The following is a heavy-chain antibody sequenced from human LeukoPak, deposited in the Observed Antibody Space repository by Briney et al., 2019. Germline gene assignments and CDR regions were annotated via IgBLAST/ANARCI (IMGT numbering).Heavy chain of an antibody. CDR2: INPNSGGT. D-gene: IGHD3-10*01. V-gene: IGHV1-2*02. J-gene: IGHJ3*02. Sequence: ASVKVSCKASGYTFTGYYMHWVRQAPGQGLEWMGWINPNSGGTNYAQKFQGRVTMTRDTSICTAYMELSRLRSDDTAVYYCAREGEGITMVRGVSSRDAFDIWGQGTMVTVSS. CDR1: GYTFTGYY. CDR3: AREGEGITMVRGVSSRDAFDI.